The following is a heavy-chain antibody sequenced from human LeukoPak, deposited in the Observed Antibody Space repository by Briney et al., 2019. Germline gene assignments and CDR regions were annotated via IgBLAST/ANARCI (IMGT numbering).Heavy chain of an antibody. D-gene: IGHD4-23*01. CDR3: ARDIYGGNGDVDY. CDR2: ISYDGSNK. V-gene: IGHV3-30*04. CDR1: GFTFSSYA. Sequence: GGSLRLSCAASGFTFSSYAMHWVREAPGKGLEWGAVISYDGSNKYYADSVKGRFTISRDNSKNTLYLQMNSLRAEDTAVYYCARDIYGGNGDVDYWGQGTLVTVSS. J-gene: IGHJ4*02.